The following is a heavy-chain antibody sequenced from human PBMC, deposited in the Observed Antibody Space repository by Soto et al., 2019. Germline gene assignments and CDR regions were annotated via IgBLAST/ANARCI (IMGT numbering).Heavy chain of an antibody. J-gene: IGHJ4*02. CDR2: ISNSFSDGNT. Sequence: VGSLRRSCAASGFTFSNFAMNWVRQAPGKGLEWVSAISNSFSDGNTHYADSVKGRFTISRDNDKNTVFLEIDSLRAEDTAVYYCAKVFSPEGGNYFDHWGPGTLVTVSS. V-gene: IGHV3-23*01. CDR1: GFTFSNFA. CDR3: AKVFSPEGGNYFDH.